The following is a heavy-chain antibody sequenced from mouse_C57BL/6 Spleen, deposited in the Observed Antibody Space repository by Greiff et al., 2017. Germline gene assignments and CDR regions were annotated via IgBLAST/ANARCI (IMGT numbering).Heavy chain of an antibody. V-gene: IGHV1-7*01. J-gene: IGHJ4*01. CDR3: ARDYGSRGYAMDY. CDR2: INPSSGYT. CDR1: GYTFTSYW. Sequence: VQLVESGAELAKPGASVKLSCKASGYTFTSYWMHWVKQRPGQGLEWIGYINPSSGYTKYNQKFKDKATLTADKSSSTAYMQLSSLTYEDSAVYYCARDYGSRGYAMDYWGQGTSVTVSS. D-gene: IGHD1-1*01.